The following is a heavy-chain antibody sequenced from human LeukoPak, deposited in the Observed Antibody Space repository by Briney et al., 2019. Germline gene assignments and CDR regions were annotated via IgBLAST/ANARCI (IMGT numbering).Heavy chain of an antibody. Sequence: PSETLSLTCTVSGGSISSGDYYWSWIRQPPGKGLEYIGYIYYTGSTSYNPSLKSRLSLSVDTSKNQFSLNLSSVTAADTAVYYCARVGYASGWYPFDYWGQGTLVTVSS. V-gene: IGHV4-30-4*01. J-gene: IGHJ4*02. CDR1: GGSISSGDYY. CDR3: ARVGYASGWYPFDY. CDR2: IYYTGST. D-gene: IGHD6-19*01.